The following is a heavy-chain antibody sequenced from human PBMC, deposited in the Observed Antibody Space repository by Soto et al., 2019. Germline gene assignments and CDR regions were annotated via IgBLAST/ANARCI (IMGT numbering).Heavy chain of an antibody. D-gene: IGHD6-19*01. CDR3: ANIAVAGLDDAFDI. J-gene: IGHJ3*02. Sequence: SVKVSCKASGGTFSSYAISWVRQAPGQGLEWMGGIIPIFGTANYAQKFQGRVTITADESTSTAYMELSSLRSEDTAVYYCANIAVAGLDDAFDIWGQGTMVTVSS. CDR1: GGTFSSYA. CDR2: IIPIFGTA. V-gene: IGHV1-69*01.